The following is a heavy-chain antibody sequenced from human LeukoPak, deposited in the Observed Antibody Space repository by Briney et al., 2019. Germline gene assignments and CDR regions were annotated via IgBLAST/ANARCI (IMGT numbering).Heavy chain of an antibody. Sequence: GESLKISCKGSGYSFTSYWIGWVRQMPGKGLEWMGIIHPGDSDTRYSPSFQGQVTISAEKSISTAYLQWSSLKASDTAMYYCARSERGLRYGIAVAGPPDYWGQGTLVNVSS. J-gene: IGHJ4*02. CDR2: IHPGDSDT. CDR3: ARSERGLRYGIAVAGPPDY. CDR1: GYSFTSYW. V-gene: IGHV5-51*01. D-gene: IGHD6-19*01.